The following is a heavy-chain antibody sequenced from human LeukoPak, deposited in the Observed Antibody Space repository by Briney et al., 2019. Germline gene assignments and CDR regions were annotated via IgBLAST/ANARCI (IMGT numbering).Heavy chain of an antibody. V-gene: IGHV4-59*01. CDR3: ARGLWFGDENPPYFDY. D-gene: IGHD3-10*01. Sequence: PSETLSLTCTVSGGSTSSYYWSWIRQPPGKGLEWIGYIYYSGSTNYNPSLKSRVTISVDTSKNQFSLKLSSVTAADTAVYYCARGLWFGDENPPYFDYWGQGILVTVSS. J-gene: IGHJ4*02. CDR1: GGSTSSYY. CDR2: IYYSGST.